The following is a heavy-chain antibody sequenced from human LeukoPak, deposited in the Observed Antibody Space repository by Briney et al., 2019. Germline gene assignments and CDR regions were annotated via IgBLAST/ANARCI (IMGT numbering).Heavy chain of an antibody. CDR1: GDSIRSSNW. J-gene: IGHJ4*02. V-gene: IGHV4-4*02. CDR3: ARVTGYMIEDYFDY. CDR2: IHHSGST. D-gene: IGHD3-22*01. Sequence: SETLSLTCAVSGDSIRSSNWWSWARQSPGKGLEWIGEIHHSGSTNFNPSLKSRVTISVKTSKNQFSLKLSSVTAADTAVYYCARVTGYMIEDYFDYWGQGTLVTVSS.